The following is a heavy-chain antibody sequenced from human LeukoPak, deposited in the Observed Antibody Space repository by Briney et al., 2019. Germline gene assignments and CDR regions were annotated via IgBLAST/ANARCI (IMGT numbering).Heavy chain of an antibody. V-gene: IGHV1-46*01. D-gene: IGHD5-18*01. CDR3: VRDRQLWLRRFDY. Sequence: GASVKASCKASGYTFTSYYMHWVRQAPGQGLEWMGIINPSGGSTSYAQKFQGRVTMTSDTFTSKVYMELGCLRSEYTAVYYCVRDRQLWLRRFDYWGQGTLVTVSS. CDR1: GYTFTSYY. J-gene: IGHJ4*02. CDR2: INPSGGST.